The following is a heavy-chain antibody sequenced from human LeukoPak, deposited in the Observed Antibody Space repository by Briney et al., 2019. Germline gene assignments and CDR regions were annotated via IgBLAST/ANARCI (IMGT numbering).Heavy chain of an antibody. CDR3: ATIFGVVSYGMFDY. CDR2: FDPEDGET. CDR1: GGTFSSYA. Sequence: ASVKVSCKASGGTFSSYAISWVRQAPGQGLEWMGGFDPEDGETIYAQKFQGRVTMTEDTSTDTAYMELSSLRSEDTAVYYCATIFGVVSYGMFDYWGQGTLVTVSS. V-gene: IGHV1-24*01. J-gene: IGHJ4*02. D-gene: IGHD3-3*01.